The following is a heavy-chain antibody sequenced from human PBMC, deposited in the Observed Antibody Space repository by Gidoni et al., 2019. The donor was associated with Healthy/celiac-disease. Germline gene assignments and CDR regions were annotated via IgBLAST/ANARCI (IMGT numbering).Heavy chain of an antibody. D-gene: IGHD2-15*01. V-gene: IGHV1-18*01. CDR2: ISAYNGNT. CDR3: ARDIVVVVAATFFGGSRDYGMDV. Sequence: QVQLVQSGAEVKKPGASVKVSCKASGYTFTSYGISWVRQAPGQGLEWMGWISAYNGNTNSAQKLQGRVTMTTDTSTSTAYMGLRSLRSDDTAVYYWARDIVVVVAATFFGGSRDYGMDVWGQGTTVTVSS. CDR1: GYTFTSYG. J-gene: IGHJ6*02.